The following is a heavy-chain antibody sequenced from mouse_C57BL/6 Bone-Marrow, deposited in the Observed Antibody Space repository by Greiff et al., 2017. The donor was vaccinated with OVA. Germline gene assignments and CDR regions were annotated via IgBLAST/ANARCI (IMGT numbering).Heavy chain of an antibody. CDR3: ARDLGGYYAMDY. Sequence: EVKVVESGGGLVKPGGSLKLSCAASGFTFSSYAMSWVRQTPEKRLAWVATISDGGSYTSYPDNVKGRFTISRDNAKNNLYLQMSHLKSEDTAMYYCARDLGGYYAMDYWGQGTSVTVSS. CDR1: GFTFSSYA. J-gene: IGHJ4*01. V-gene: IGHV5-4*01. D-gene: IGHD1-1*02. CDR2: ISDGGSYT.